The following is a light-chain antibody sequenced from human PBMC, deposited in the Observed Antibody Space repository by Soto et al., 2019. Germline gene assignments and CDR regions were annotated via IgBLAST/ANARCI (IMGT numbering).Light chain of an antibody. CDR3: QSYDSSLSNYV. CDR1: SSDIGAGND. J-gene: IGLJ1*01. V-gene: IGLV1-40*01. Sequence: QSLLTQPPSVSEAPGQRVTSFCTGTSSDIGAGNDVRWYQQLPGAAPKLLIYSNAIRPSGVPDRISGSKSGTSASLAIPGLRADDEADYYCQSYDSSLSNYVFGTGTKVTVL. CDR2: SNA.